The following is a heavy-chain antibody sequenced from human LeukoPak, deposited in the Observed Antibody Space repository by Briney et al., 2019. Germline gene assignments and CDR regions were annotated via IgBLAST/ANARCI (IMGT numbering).Heavy chain of an antibody. Sequence: GASVKVSCKASGYTFSGYYMHWVRQAPGQGLEWMGIINPSGGSTSYAQKFQGRVTMTRDTSTSTVYMELSSLRSEDTAVYYCLHSSGRDWGQGTLVTVSS. V-gene: IGHV1-46*01. D-gene: IGHD6-19*01. CDR2: INPSGGST. CDR3: LHSSGRD. J-gene: IGHJ4*02. CDR1: GYTFSGYY.